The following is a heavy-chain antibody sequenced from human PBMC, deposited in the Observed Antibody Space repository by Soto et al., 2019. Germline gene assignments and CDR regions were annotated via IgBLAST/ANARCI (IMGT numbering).Heavy chain of an antibody. Sequence: QVQLVESGGGVVQPGRSLRLSCAASGFTFSSYGMHWVRQAPGKGLEWVAVISYDGSNKYYADSVKGRFTISRDNSKNTLYLQMNSLRAEDTAVYYCAKDLDVITMVRGVITSYGMDVWGQGTTVTVSS. CDR3: AKDLDVITMVRGVITSYGMDV. V-gene: IGHV3-30*18. D-gene: IGHD3-10*01. J-gene: IGHJ6*02. CDR1: GFTFSSYG. CDR2: ISYDGSNK.